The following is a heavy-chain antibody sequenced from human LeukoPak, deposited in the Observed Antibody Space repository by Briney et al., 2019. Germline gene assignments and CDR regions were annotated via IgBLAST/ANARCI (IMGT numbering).Heavy chain of an antibody. Sequence: GGSLRLSCAASGFTFSSYSMNWVRQAPGKGLEWVSSISSSSSYIYYADSVKGRFTISRDNAKNSLYLQMNSLRAEDTALYYCAKDPYDYVWGRPSTGAFDIWGQGTMVTVSS. V-gene: IGHV3-21*04. CDR3: AKDPYDYVWGRPSTGAFDI. CDR1: GFTFSSYS. J-gene: IGHJ3*02. CDR2: ISSSSSYI. D-gene: IGHD3-16*01.